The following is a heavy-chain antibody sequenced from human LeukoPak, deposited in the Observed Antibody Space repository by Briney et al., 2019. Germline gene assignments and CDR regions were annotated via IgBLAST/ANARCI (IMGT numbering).Heavy chain of an antibody. CDR2: IWYDGSNR. D-gene: IGHD3-3*01. V-gene: IGHV3-33*06. J-gene: IGHJ4*02. CDR3: AKWSGDETAVKLVF. Sequence: PGRSLRLSCVASGFTFSRYGMLWVRQAPGKGLEGVAVIWYDGSNRKYADSVKGRFTISRDNSKNTVYLQMDSLRGEDTAVYYSAKWSGDETAVKLVFWGQGTLVTVSS. CDR1: GFTFSRYG.